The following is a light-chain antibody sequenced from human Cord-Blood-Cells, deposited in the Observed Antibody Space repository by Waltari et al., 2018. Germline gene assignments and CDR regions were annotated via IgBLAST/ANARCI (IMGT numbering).Light chain of an antibody. J-gene: IGLJ3*02. CDR2: DVS. CDR1: TSDVGGYNY. CDR3: CSYAGSYTWV. Sequence: QSPLPRPRPLSGSPGQSFTTPSTGTTSDVGGYNYVSWYQQHPGKAPKPMIYDVSKRPSGVPDRFSGSKSGNTDSLTISGLQAEDEADYYCCSYAGSYTWVFGGGTKLTVL. V-gene: IGLV2-11*01.